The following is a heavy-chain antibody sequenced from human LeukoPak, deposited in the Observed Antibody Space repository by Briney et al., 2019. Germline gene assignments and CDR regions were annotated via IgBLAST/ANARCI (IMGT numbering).Heavy chain of an antibody. Sequence: GGSLGLSCAASGFTFSSYGMHWVRQAPGEGLEWVAVISYDGSNKYYADSVKGRFTISRDNSKNTLYLQMNSLRAEDTAVYYCAKDQGYYDSSGNFDYWGQGTLVTVSS. CDR2: ISYDGSNK. D-gene: IGHD3-22*01. V-gene: IGHV3-30*18. CDR3: AKDQGYYDSSGNFDY. J-gene: IGHJ4*02. CDR1: GFTFSSYG.